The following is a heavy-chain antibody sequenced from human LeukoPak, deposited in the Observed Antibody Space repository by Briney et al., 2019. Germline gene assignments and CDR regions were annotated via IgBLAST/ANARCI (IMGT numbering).Heavy chain of an antibody. CDR2: ISGSGGST. CDR1: GFTFSSYA. D-gene: IGHD3-10*01. V-gene: IGHV3-23*01. Sequence: PGGSLRLSCAASGFTFSSYAMSWVRQAPGKGLEWVSAISGSGGSTYYAGSVKGRFTISRDNSKNTLYLQMNSLRAEDTAVYYCAKDPHTYYYGSGYYFDYWGQGTLVTVSS. J-gene: IGHJ4*02. CDR3: AKDPHTYYYGSGYYFDY.